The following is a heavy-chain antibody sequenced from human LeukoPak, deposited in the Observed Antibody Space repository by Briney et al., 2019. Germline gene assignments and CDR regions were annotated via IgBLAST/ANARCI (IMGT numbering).Heavy chain of an antibody. CDR3: AKDVGVYSSGPLDY. CDR2: ISGSGGST. Sequence: GGSLRLSCAASGFTFSNFALSWVRQAPGKGLEWVSAISGSGGSTYYADSVKGRFTISRDNSKNTLYLQMNSLRAEDTAVYYCAKDVGVYSSGPLDYWGQGTLVTVSS. CDR1: GFTFSNFA. D-gene: IGHD5-18*01. J-gene: IGHJ4*02. V-gene: IGHV3-23*01.